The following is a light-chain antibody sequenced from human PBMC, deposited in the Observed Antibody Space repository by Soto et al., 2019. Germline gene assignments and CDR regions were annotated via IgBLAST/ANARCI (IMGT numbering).Light chain of an antibody. CDR2: EVS. Sequence: QSVLTQPPSASGSPGQSVTISCTGTSSDVGAYNYVSWYQQYPGKSPKLMIYEVSKRPSGVPDRFSGSKSGKTASLTVSGRQAEDEDYYYLASYAGGDIWVFGGGTKLTVL. J-gene: IGLJ3*02. CDR1: SSDVGAYNY. CDR3: ASYAGGDIWV. V-gene: IGLV2-8*01.